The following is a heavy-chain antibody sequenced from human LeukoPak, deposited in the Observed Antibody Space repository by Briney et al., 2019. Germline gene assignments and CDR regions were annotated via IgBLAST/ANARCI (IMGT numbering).Heavy chain of an antibody. CDR3: AKRYCKSATCRSDMDA. CDR1: GFTFSSYA. CDR2: TSGSGGST. D-gene: IGHD2-15*01. J-gene: IGHJ6*02. Sequence: GGSLRLSCAASGFTFSSYAMSWVRQAPGKGLEWVSATSGSGGSTYYADSVKGRFTISRDNSKNTLYLQMNSLRAEDTAVYYCAKRYCKSATCRSDMDAWGQGTTVTVSS. V-gene: IGHV3-23*01.